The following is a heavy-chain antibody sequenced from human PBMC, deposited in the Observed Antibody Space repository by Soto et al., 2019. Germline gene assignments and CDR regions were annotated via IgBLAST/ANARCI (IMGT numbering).Heavy chain of an antibody. V-gene: IGHV3-30*18. Sequence: QVRLVESGGGVVQPGRSLRLSCVASGFAFSYYGIHWVRQAPGKGLEWVGVISSDGKTKYYADSVKGRFTISRDNSKNTLFLQIDSLRPEDTAVYYCAKEIAVAGDLDYWGHGTLVTVSS. CDR2: ISSDGKTK. CDR1: GFAFSYYG. D-gene: IGHD6-19*01. CDR3: AKEIAVAGDLDY. J-gene: IGHJ4*01.